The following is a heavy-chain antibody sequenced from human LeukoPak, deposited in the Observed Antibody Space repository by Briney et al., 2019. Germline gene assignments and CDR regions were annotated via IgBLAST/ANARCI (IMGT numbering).Heavy chain of an antibody. CDR3: ARGVHQGVVGVVVFDY. D-gene: IGHD1-26*01. CDR1: GASISAYY. V-gene: IGHV4-59*01. CDR2: IYYSGST. J-gene: IGHJ4*02. Sequence: KPSETLSLTCTVSGASISAYYWSWIRQPPGKGLEWIGYIYYSGSTNYNPSLKSRVTISVDTSKNQFSLKLSSVTAADTAVYYCARGVHQGVVGVVVFDYWGQGTLVTVSS.